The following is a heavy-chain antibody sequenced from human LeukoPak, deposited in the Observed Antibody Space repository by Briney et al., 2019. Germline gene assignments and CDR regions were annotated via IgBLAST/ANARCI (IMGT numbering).Heavy chain of an antibody. Sequence: SETLSLTCTVSGGSVTDYYWSWIRQSPGKGLEWIGYIYYTGTSYNPSLKSRVTISADTSKNQFSLKLISVTAADTAVYYCARVQYYYYYMDVWGKGTTVTISS. CDR1: GGSVTDYY. V-gene: IGHV4-59*02. CDR2: IYYTGT. J-gene: IGHJ6*03. CDR3: ARVQYYYYYMDV.